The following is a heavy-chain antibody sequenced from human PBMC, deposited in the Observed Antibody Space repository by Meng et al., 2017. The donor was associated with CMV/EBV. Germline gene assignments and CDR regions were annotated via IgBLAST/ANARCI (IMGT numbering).Heavy chain of an antibody. V-gene: IGHV3-9*01. D-gene: IGHD3-3*01. J-gene: IGHJ4*02. Sequence: GGSLRLSCAASGFTFDDYAMHWVRQAPGKGLEWVSGISWNSGSIGYADSVKGRFTISRDNAKNSLYLQMNSLRAEDTALYYCAKGGGITIFGVVIDVVNYFDYWGQGTLVTVSS. CDR3: AKGGGITIFGVVIDVVNYFDY. CDR1: GFTFDDYA. CDR2: ISWNSGSI.